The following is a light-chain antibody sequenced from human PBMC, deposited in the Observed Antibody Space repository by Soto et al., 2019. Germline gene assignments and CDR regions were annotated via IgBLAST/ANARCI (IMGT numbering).Light chain of an antibody. V-gene: IGKV3-15*01. CDR1: QSVSSN. Sequence: EVVVTPSPATLSVSPGERATLSRRASQSVSSNLAWYQQKPGQAPRLLIYGASTRATSFPARFSGSGSGTDFTLTISSLQSEDFAVYYCQQYNNWPWTFGQGTKVDIK. CDR3: QQYNNWPWT. CDR2: GAS. J-gene: IGKJ1*01.